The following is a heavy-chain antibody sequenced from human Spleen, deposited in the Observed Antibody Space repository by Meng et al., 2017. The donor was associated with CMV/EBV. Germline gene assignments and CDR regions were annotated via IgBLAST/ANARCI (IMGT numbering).Heavy chain of an antibody. CDR2: IRSKANSYAT. CDR3: NYYGSGSYYPNFDY. Sequence: GESLKISCAASGFIFSGSSMHWVRQASGKGLEWVGRIRSKANSYATAYAASVKGRFTISRDDSKNTAYLQMNSLKTEDTAVYYCNYYGSGSYYPNFDYWGQGTLVTVSS. D-gene: IGHD3-10*01. J-gene: IGHJ4*02. V-gene: IGHV3-73*01. CDR1: GFIFSGSS.